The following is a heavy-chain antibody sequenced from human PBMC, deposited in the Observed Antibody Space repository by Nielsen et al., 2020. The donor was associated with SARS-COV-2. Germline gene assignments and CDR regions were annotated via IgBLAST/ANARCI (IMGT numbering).Heavy chain of an antibody. D-gene: IGHD3-10*01. CDR2: IYYSGST. Sequence: SETLSLTCTVSGGSISSYYWSWIRRPPGKGLEWIGYIYYSGSTNYNPSLKSRVTISVDTSKNQFSLKLSSVTAADTAVYYCARGLSLSGFDPWGQGTLVTVSS. J-gene: IGHJ5*02. V-gene: IGHV4-59*01. CDR1: GGSISSYY. CDR3: ARGLSLSGFDP.